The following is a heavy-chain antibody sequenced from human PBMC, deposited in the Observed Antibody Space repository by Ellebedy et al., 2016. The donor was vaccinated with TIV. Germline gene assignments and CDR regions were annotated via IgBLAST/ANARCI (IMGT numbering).Heavy chain of an antibody. CDR3: ATDGSYGDHSSPTHAFVT. CDR2: INRDGGET. CDR1: GFSFRSYW. J-gene: IGHJ3*02. D-gene: IGHD1-26*01. V-gene: IGHV3-7*03. Sequence: GGSLRLSCAASGFSFRSYWMTWVRQAPGKGLEWVANINRDGGETFYVDSVKGRFTISRDNAKNSLYLQMNSLRAEDTAVYYCATDGSYGDHSSPTHAFVTWGQGTMVIVSS.